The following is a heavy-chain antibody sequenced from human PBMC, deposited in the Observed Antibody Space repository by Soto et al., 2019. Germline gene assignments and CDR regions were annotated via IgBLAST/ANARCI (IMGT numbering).Heavy chain of an antibody. V-gene: IGHV4-59*01. CDR3: ASYRGALYFES. D-gene: IGHD3-16*01. J-gene: IGHJ4*02. Sequence: FWSWIRQSPDKGLEWLGYVSYGGTDYSPSLGGRVSMSVETSKSQFSLKLTSVTVADTAVYYCASYRGALYFESWGPGILVTVSS. CDR2: VSYGGT. CDR1: F.